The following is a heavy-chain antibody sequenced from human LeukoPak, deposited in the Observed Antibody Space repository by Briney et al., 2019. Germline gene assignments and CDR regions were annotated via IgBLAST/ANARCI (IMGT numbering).Heavy chain of an antibody. J-gene: IGHJ6*03. D-gene: IGHD5-12*01. CDR2: INWNGGST. Sequence: GGSLRLSCAASGFTFSSYAMSWFRQAPGKGLEWVSGINWNGGSTGYADSVKGRFTISRDNAKNSLYLQMNSLRAEDTALYYCARAFGYSGYDPGYYYYYMDVWGKGTTVTVSS. V-gene: IGHV3-20*04. CDR3: ARAFGYSGYDPGYYYYYMDV. CDR1: GFTFSSYA.